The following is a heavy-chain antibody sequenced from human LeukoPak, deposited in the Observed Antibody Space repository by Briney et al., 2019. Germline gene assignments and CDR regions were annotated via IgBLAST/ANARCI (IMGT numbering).Heavy chain of an antibody. V-gene: IGHV3-23*01. D-gene: IGHD2-21*01. CDR2: ISGSGTST. CDR3: AREVWGLVSGGFDY. J-gene: IGHJ4*02. CDR1: GFTFSAYA. Sequence: GGSLRLSCAASGFTFSAYAMSWVRRAPGKGLEWVSAISGSGTSTYYADSVKGRFTISRDNSKNTLYLQMNSLRAEDTAVYYCAREVWGLVSGGFDYWGQGTLVTVSS.